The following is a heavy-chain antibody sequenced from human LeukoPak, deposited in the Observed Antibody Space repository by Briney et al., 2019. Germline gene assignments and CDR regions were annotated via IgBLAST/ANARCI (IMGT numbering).Heavy chain of an antibody. D-gene: IGHD6-19*01. CDR2: IMQDGSEK. V-gene: IGHV3-7*01. Sequence: GGSVSPSYPASGFTSSSYWMSWVRQAPGKGLEWVANIMQDGSEKYYVDSVKGRFTISRENAKNSMYLQMNSMRAETTAVYYCARARGSNGWFDFDYSGQRALVTVSS. CDR3: ARARGSNGWFDFDY. CDR1: GFTSSSYW. J-gene: IGHJ4*01.